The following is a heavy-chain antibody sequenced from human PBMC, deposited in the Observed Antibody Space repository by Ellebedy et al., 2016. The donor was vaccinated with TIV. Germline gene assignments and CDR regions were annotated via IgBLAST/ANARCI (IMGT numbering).Heavy chain of an antibody. Sequence: SETLSLXCTVSGGSISSGGYYWSWIRQHPGKGLEWIGYIYYSGSTYYNPSLKSRVTISVDTSKNQFSLKLSSVTAADTAVYFCARTDDYLAGMDVWGQGTTVTVSS. J-gene: IGHJ6*02. D-gene: IGHD2/OR15-2a*01. CDR3: ARTDDYLAGMDV. CDR1: GGSISSGGYY. CDR2: IYYSGST. V-gene: IGHV4-31*03.